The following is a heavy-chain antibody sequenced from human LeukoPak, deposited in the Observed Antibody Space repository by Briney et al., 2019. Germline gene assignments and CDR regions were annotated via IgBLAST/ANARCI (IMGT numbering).Heavy chain of an antibody. D-gene: IGHD3-10*01. CDR3: ARSGLYYPGSGSFDY. CDR1: GDSVTSGGYY. J-gene: IGHJ4*02. Sequence: SSQTLSLTCTVSGDSVTSGGYYWNWIRQHPVKGLERIGYIYYTGSTNYNPSLKSRINISADTSKNQFSLKLKSVTAADTAIYYCARSGLYYPGSGSFDYWGQGALVTVSS. V-gene: IGHV4-31*03. CDR2: IYYTGST.